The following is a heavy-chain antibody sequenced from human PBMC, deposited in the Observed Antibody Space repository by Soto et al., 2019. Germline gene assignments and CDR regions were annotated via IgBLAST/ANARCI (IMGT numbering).Heavy chain of an antibody. CDR2: ISSRSSTI. CDR3: ARDMGIAVAAFDY. D-gene: IGHD6-19*01. J-gene: IGHJ4*02. V-gene: IGHV3-48*04. CDR1: GFSFSTYN. Sequence: GGSLRLSCAASGFSFSTYNMNWVRQAPGRGLEWVSYISSRSSTIYHADSVKGRFTISRDNAKNTLYLQMNSLRAEDTAVYYCARDMGIAVAAFDYWGQGTLVTVSS.